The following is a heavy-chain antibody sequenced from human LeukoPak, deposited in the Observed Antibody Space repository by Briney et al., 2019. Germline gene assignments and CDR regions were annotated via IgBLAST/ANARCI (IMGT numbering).Heavy chain of an antibody. J-gene: IGHJ4*02. CDR3: AKATMDTTYFDS. D-gene: IGHD4/OR15-4a*01. CDR2: ITGSGSST. Sequence: PGGSLRLSCAASGFTFSSYTMTWVRQAPGKGLQWVSSITGSGSSTYYADSVKGRFTISRDNSKNTLYLQMNSLRAEDTALYYCAKATMDTTYFDSWGQGTLVTVSS. V-gene: IGHV3-23*01. CDR1: GFTFSSYT.